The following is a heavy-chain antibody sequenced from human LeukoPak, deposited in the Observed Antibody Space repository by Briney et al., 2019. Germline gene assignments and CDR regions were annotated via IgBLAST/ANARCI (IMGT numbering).Heavy chain of an antibody. CDR2: INHSGST. CDR1: GGSISSYY. J-gene: IGHJ4*02. D-gene: IGHD2-15*01. CDR3: ARARGIVVVVAEDCYFDY. V-gene: IGHV4-34*01. Sequence: SETLSLTCTVSGGSISSYYWSWIRQPPGKGLEWIGEINHSGSTNYNPSLKSRVTISVDTSKNQFSLKLSSVTAADTAVYYCARARGIVVVVAEDCYFDYWGQGTLVAVSS.